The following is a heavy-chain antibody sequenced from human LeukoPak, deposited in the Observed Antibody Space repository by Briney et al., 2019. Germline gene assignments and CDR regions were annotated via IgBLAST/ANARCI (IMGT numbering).Heavy chain of an antibody. J-gene: IGHJ3*02. V-gene: IGHV4-31*03. CDR1: GGSISSGGYY. CDR3: ARGEVTPSITEAFDI. D-gene: IGHD1-14*01. CDR2: IYYSGST. Sequence: PSQTLSLTCTVSGGSISSGGYYWSWIRQHPGKGLEGIGSIYYSGSTYYNPSLKSRVTISVDTSKNQFSLKLSSVTAADTAVYYCARGEVTPSITEAFDIWGQGTMVTVSS.